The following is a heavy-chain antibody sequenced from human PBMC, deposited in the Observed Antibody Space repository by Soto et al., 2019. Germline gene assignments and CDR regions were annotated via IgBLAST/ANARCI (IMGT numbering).Heavy chain of an antibody. CDR2: ISSSSSTI. V-gene: IGHV3-48*01. CDR1: GFTFSSYS. CDR3: ARGWYYYGSGSYQTEYYFDY. D-gene: IGHD3-10*01. J-gene: IGHJ4*02. Sequence: GGSLRLSCAASGFTFSSYSMNWVRQAPGKGLEWVSYISSSSSTIYYADSVKGRFTISRENAKNSLYLQMNSLRAEDTAVYYCARGWYYYGSGSYQTEYYFDYWGQGTLVTVSS.